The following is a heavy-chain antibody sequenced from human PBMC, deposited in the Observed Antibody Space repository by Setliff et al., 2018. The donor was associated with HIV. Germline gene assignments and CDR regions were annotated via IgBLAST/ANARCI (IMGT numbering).Heavy chain of an antibody. CDR3: ARQVGSQYSYWAYYFDS. V-gene: IGHV4-38-2*01. D-gene: IGHD5-18*01. J-gene: IGHJ4*02. CDR1: GYSISSGYF. CDR2: LYHSGTN. Sequence: SETLSLTCAVSGYSISSGYFWGWIRQPPGKGLEWIGSLYHSGTNFYNPSLKSRVTISLDTSTNRFSLKLNSVTAADTAIYYCARQVGSQYSYWAYYFDSWGQGAPVTVS.